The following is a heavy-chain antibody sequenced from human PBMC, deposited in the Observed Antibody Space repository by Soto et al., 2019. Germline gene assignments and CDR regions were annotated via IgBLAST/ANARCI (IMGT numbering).Heavy chain of an antibody. Sequence: GGSLRLSCAASGFTFSDYYMSWVRQAPGEGPEWISYISGSGNAIFYADSVRGRFTISRDNAKNSLYLQMNSLRAEDTALYFCAREYVLVTPAAQYYFDSWGQGTMVTVYS. CDR2: ISGSGNAI. J-gene: IGHJ4*02. D-gene: IGHD2-2*01. CDR1: GFTFSDYY. CDR3: AREYVLVTPAAQYYFDS. V-gene: IGHV3-11*01.